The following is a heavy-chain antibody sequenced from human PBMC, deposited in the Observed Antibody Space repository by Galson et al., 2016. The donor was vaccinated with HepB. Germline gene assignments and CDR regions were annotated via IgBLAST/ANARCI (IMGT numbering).Heavy chain of an antibody. CDR2: MYHSGVT. CDR3: ARSDVNRWLNV. CDR1: GGSISSHNW. V-gene: IGHV4-4*02. Sequence: SETLSLTCDVSGGSISSHNWWHWVRQPPGKGLEWIGEMYHSGVTNYNPTLKSRVTILIDKSKNQLSLNLRSLTAADTAMYFCARSDVNRWLNVWGQGTLVTVSS. D-gene: IGHD1-14*01. J-gene: IGHJ4*02.